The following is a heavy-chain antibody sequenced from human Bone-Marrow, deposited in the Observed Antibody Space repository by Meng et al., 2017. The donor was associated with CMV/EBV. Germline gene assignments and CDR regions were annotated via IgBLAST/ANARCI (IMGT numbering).Heavy chain of an antibody. J-gene: IGHJ6*02. V-gene: IGHV3-13*01. Sequence: GESLKISCAASGFTFSRNDMHWVRQPVGKGLEWVSTIGTAGDRSYAGSVKGRFTISRDNAKNTLYLQMNSLRAEDTAVYYRAKDLGGRYGLFYGMDVWGQGTTVTVSS. CDR1: GFTFSRND. D-gene: IGHD3-3*01. CDR3: AKDLGGRYGLFYGMDV. CDR2: IGTAGDR.